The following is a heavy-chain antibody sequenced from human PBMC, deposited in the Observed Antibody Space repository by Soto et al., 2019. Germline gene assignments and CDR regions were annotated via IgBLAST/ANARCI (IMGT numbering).Heavy chain of an antibody. CDR3: AIGAAYCGGDCYSASVDY. J-gene: IGHJ4*02. V-gene: IGHV5-51*01. CDR2: IYPGDSDT. Sequence: GESLKISCKGSGYSFTSYWIGWVRQMPGKGLEWMGIIYPGDSDTRYSPSFQGQVTISADKSISTAYLQWSSLKASDTAMYYCAIGAAYCGGDCYSASVDYWGQGTLVTVSS. D-gene: IGHD2-21*01. CDR1: GYSFTSYW.